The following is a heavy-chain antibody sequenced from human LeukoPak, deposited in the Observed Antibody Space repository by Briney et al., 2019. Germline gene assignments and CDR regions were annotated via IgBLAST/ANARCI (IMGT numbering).Heavy chain of an antibody. D-gene: IGHD1-26*01. J-gene: IGHJ4*02. V-gene: IGHV4-59*08. CDR2: ISYSGST. CDR1: GGSISRYY. Sequence: RPSETLSLTCIVSGGSISRYYWSWIRQPPGKGLEWIGYISYSGSTNYNPSLKSRVTISVDTSKNQFSLKLNSMTAADTAVYYCARHSGSYYDNYDYWGQGTLVTVSS. CDR3: ARHSGSYYDNYDY.